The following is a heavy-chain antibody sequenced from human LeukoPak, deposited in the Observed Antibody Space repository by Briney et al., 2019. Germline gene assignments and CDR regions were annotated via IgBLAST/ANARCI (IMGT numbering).Heavy chain of an antibody. CDR3: ARHVIAAAGSYYFDY. J-gene: IGHJ4*02. Sequence: SETLSLTCTVSGGSISSSSYYRGWIRQPPGKGLEWIGSIYYSGSTYYNPSLKSRVTISVDTSKNQFSLKLSSVTAADTAVYYCARHVIAAAGSYYFDYWGQGTLVTVSS. D-gene: IGHD6-13*01. CDR2: IYYSGST. V-gene: IGHV4-39*01. CDR1: GGSISSSSYY.